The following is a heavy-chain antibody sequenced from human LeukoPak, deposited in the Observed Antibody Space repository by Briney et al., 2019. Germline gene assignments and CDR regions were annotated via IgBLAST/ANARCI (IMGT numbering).Heavy chain of an antibody. Sequence: ASVKVSCKASGYTFTSYGISWVRQAPGQGLEWMGWISAYNGNTNYAQKFQGRVTMTEDTSTDTAYMELSSLRSEDTAVYYCATGSSLRFLELDNAFDIWGQGTMVTVSS. CDR1: GYTFTSYG. J-gene: IGHJ3*02. CDR3: ATGSSLRFLELDNAFDI. CDR2: ISAYNGNT. V-gene: IGHV1-18*01. D-gene: IGHD3-3*01.